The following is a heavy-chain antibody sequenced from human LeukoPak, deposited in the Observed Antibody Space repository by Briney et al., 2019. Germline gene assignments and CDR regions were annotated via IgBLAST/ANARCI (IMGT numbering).Heavy chain of an antibody. Sequence: PSEILSLTCAVYGGSFSGYYWSWIRQPPGKGLEWIGEINRSGSTNYNPSLKSRVTISVDTSKNQFSLKLSSVTAADTAVYYCARRRWFDPWGQGTLVIVSS. CDR3: ARRRWFDP. CDR2: INRSGST. CDR1: GGSFSGYY. V-gene: IGHV4-34*01. J-gene: IGHJ5*02.